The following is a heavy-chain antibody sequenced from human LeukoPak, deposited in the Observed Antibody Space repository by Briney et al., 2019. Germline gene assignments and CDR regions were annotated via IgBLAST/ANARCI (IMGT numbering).Heavy chain of an antibody. D-gene: IGHD1-14*01. CDR1: GFTFSDYY. CDR3: AGGANHPWFDY. J-gene: IGHJ4*02. Sequence: GGSLRLSCAASGFTFSDYYMSWIRQAPGKGLEWVSYISSSSYTNYADSVKGRFTISRDNAKNSLYLQMNSLRAEDTAVYYCAGGANHPWFDYWGQGALVTVSS. V-gene: IGHV3-11*06. CDR2: ISSSSYT.